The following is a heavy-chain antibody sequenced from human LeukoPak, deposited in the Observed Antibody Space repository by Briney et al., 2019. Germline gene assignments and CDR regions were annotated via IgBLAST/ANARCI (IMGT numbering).Heavy chain of an antibody. Sequence: SETLSLTCTVSGGSISSYYWSWIRHPAGKGLEWIGRIYTSGSTNYNPSLKSRVTMSVDTSKNQFSLKLSSVTAADTAVYYCARAGYGLLHYYYYYMDVWGKGTTVTISS. CDR1: GGSISSYY. J-gene: IGHJ6*03. CDR2: IYTSGST. D-gene: IGHD2-15*01. CDR3: ARAGYGLLHYYYYYMDV. V-gene: IGHV4-4*07.